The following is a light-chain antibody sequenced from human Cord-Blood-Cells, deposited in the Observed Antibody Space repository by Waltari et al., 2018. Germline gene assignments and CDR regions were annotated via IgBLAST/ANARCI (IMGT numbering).Light chain of an antibody. Sequence: DIQLTQSPSFLSASVGDRVTITCRASQGISSYLAWYQQKPGKAPKLLIYAASTLQSGVPSRLSGSGSGTEFTHTISSLQPEDFATYYCQQLNSYPVTFGQGTKVEIK. CDR3: QQLNSYPVT. J-gene: IGKJ1*01. CDR2: AAS. V-gene: IGKV1-9*01. CDR1: QGISSY.